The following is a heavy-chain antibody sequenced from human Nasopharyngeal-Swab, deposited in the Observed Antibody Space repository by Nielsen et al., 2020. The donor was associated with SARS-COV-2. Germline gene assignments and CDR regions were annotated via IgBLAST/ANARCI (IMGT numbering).Heavy chain of an antibody. CDR1: GYTFTTYG. CDR3: ARDYGGNSGWFDP. V-gene: IGHV1-8*03. D-gene: IGHD4-23*01. CDR2: VNPNSGDT. J-gene: IGHJ5*02. Sequence: ASVKVSCKASGYTFTTYGISWVRQATGQGLEWMGWVNPNSGDTGYAPNFQGRVTITRDTSISTVYMELSSLRSEDTAVYYCARDYGGNSGWFDPWGQGTLVTVS.